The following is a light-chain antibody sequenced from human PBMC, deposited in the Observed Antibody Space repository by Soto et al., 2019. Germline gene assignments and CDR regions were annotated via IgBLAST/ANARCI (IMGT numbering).Light chain of an antibody. V-gene: IGLV1-44*01. CDR2: SNN. CDR1: NSNIGSNT. Sequence: QSVRTQPPSASGTPGQRVTISCSGSNSNIGSNTVNWYQQVPGTAPKLLIYSNNQRPSGVPDRFSGPKSGTSASLAISGLQSEDEADYYCAAWDDSLNGYVFGAGTKVTV. J-gene: IGLJ1*01. CDR3: AAWDDSLNGYV.